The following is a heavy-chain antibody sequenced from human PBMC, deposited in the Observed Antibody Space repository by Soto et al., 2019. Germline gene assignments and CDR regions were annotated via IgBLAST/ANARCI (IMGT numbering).Heavy chain of an antibody. CDR1: GGSISNYY. V-gene: IGHV4-59*01. CDR2: IYYIGST. Sequence: SETLSLTCSVSGGSISNYYWSWIRQPPGKGLEWIGYIYYIGSTNYNPSLKSRVTMSVDTYKNQVSLKLTSVTAADTAVYYCARSIKQSWFDPWGQGTLVTFSS. J-gene: IGHJ5*02. D-gene: IGHD3-10*01. CDR3: ARSIKQSWFDP.